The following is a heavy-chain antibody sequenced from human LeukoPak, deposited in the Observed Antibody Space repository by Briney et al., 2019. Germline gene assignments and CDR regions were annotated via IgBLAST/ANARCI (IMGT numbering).Heavy chain of an antibody. J-gene: IGHJ4*02. V-gene: IGHV3-30*02. CDR3: AKGTDYGFEY. CDR2: IQSVGSKT. CDR1: GLIVSNYG. D-gene: IGHD4/OR15-4a*01. Sequence: GGSLRLSCAASGLIVSNYGMHWVRQAPGEGLEWVAFIQSVGSKTYYADSVRGRFTISRDTTKNTLYLQINSLRGGDTAVYYCAKGTDYGFEYWGQGTLVTVSS.